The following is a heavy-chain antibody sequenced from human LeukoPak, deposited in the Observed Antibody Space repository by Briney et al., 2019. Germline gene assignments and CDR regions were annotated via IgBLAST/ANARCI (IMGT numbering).Heavy chain of an antibody. J-gene: IGHJ4*02. Sequence: SVKVSCKASGGTFSSYAIGWVRQAPGQGLEWMGGIIPIFGTVNYAQKFQGRVTITADESTSTAYMELSSLRSEDTAVYYCARDLAAAGTRRGGYWGQGTLVTASS. CDR2: IIPIFGTV. V-gene: IGHV1-69*13. D-gene: IGHD6-13*01. CDR3: ARDLAAAGTRRGGY. CDR1: GGTFSSYA.